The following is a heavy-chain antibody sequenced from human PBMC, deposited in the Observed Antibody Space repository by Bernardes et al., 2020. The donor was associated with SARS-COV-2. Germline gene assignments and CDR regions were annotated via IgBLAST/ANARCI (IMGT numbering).Heavy chain of an antibody. CDR1: GFSVSTYA. CDR3: AREAVKDGWTDGVDAFDI. Sequence: GGSLRLSCAVSGFSVSTYAMHWVRQVPGKGLEWVSYISTTGTTIYADSVSGRFTISRDTAENSLHLRMNSLRAEDTSVYYCAREAVKDGWTDGVDAFDIWGQGTMVTVSS. D-gene: IGHD2-15*01. CDR2: ISTTGTTI. V-gene: IGHV3-48*03. J-gene: IGHJ3*02.